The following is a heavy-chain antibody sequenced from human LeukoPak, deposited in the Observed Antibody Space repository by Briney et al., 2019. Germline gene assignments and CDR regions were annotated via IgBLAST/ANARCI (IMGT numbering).Heavy chain of an antibody. CDR3: ATPPPSGPDIAGTPLDL. V-gene: IGHV4-34*01. J-gene: IGHJ2*01. CDR2: INHSGST. CDR1: VGSFTGYY. Sequence: SETLSLTCAVYVGSFTGYYWNWVRQPPGKGLEWIGEINHSGSTNYNPSLKSRVTISVDTSKNQFSLKLSSVTAADTAVYYCATPPPSGPDIAGTPLDLWGRGTLVTVSS. D-gene: IGHD6-13*01.